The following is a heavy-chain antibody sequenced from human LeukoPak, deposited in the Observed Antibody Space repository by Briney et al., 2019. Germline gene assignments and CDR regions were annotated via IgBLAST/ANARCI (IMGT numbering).Heavy chain of an antibody. CDR2: ISGSGGST. Sequence: GGSLRLSCAASGFTFSSYAMSWVRQAPGKGLERVSAISGSGGSTYYADSVKGRFTIPRDNSKNTLYLQMNSLRAEDTAVYYCAKDDSVLWFGELLYRFDYWGQGTLVTVSS. CDR1: GFTFSSYA. CDR3: AKDDSVLWFGELLYRFDY. D-gene: IGHD3-10*01. V-gene: IGHV3-23*01. J-gene: IGHJ4*02.